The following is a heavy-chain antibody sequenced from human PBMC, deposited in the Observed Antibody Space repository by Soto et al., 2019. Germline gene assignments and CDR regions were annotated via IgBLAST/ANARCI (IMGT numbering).Heavy chain of an antibody. CDR2: IVVIFNAA. Sequence: LLQSGAEVKEPGSSVRLSCQVSGSTFKNFAFSWVRQAPGQGPEWLGGIVVIFNAADYSQRFQDRVMITADTSTSTLYMELGSLTFDDTAVYYCARAIKRWEVNYYFDYWGQGTLVTVSS. D-gene: IGHD1-26*01. J-gene: IGHJ4*02. V-gene: IGHV1-69*06. CDR1: GSTFKNFA. CDR3: ARAIKRWEVNYYFDY.